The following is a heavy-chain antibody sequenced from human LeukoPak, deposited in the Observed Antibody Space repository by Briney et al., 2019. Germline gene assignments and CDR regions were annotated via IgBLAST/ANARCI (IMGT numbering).Heavy chain of an antibody. CDR1: GFTFSTNA. CDR2: ITGGGGGT. D-gene: IGHD1-26*01. Sequence: PGGPLRLSCAASGFTFSTNAISWVRQAPGKGLEWVSTITGGGGGTYYADSVKGRFTISRDNSKHTLYLEMNSLRAEDTAVYYCAKRLLVGTTVRPYFDYWGQGTLVTVSS. CDR3: AKRLLVGTTVRPYFDY. J-gene: IGHJ4*02. V-gene: IGHV3-23*01.